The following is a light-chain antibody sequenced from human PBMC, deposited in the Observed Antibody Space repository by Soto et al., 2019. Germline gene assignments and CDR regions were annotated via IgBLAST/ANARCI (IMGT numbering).Light chain of an antibody. CDR2: XVX. Sequence: QSALTQPASVSGSPGQSITISCTGTSSDVGAYNYVSWYQQHPGKAPKLMIYXVXNXXXXXXNXXXGSKSGNTASLTISGLXAXDXGDYYCSSYTSGSTWVFGGGTKLTVL. V-gene: IGLV2-14*01. J-gene: IGLJ3*02. CDR1: SSDVGAYNY. CDR3: SSYTSGSTWV.